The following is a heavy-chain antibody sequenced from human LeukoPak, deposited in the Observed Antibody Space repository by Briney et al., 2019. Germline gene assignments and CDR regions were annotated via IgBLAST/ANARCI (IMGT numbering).Heavy chain of an antibody. V-gene: IGHV4-59*01. CDR1: GGSISSYY. CDR2: IYYSGST. CDR3: ARAPYDILTRLGAFDI. J-gene: IGHJ3*02. D-gene: IGHD3-9*01. Sequence: SETLSLTCTVSGGSISSYYWSCIRQPPGKGLEWIGYIYYSGSTNYNPSLKSRVTISVDTSKNQFSLKLSSVTAADTAVYYCARAPYDILTRLGAFDIWGQGTMVTVSS.